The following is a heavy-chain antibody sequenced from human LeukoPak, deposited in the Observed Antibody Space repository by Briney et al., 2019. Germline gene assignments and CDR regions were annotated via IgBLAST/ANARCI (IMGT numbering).Heavy chain of an antibody. Sequence: PSETLSLTCTVSGVSISSYYWSWIRQPPGKGLEWVGYIYYSGSTNYSPSVRRRITMSVDTSKNQFSLRLSSVTAADTAVYYCARHTGLNWFDPWGQGTLVTVSS. CDR3: ARHTGLNWFDP. V-gene: IGHV4-59*08. CDR1: GVSISSYY. CDR2: IYYSGST. J-gene: IGHJ5*02. D-gene: IGHD2-8*02.